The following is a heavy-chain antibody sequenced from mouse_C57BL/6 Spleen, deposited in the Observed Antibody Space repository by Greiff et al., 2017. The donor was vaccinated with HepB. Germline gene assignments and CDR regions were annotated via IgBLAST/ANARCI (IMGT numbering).Heavy chain of an antibody. J-gene: IGHJ1*03. Sequence: VQLQQPGAELVKPGASVKLSCKASGYTFTSYWMQWVKQRPGQGLEWIGEIDPSDSYTNYNQKFKGKATLTVDTSSSTAYMQLSSLTSEDSAVYYCARGGLHWYFDVWGTGTTVTVSS. D-gene: IGHD2-4*01. CDR2: IDPSDSYT. CDR3: ARGGLHWYFDV. V-gene: IGHV1-50*01. CDR1: GYTFTSYW.